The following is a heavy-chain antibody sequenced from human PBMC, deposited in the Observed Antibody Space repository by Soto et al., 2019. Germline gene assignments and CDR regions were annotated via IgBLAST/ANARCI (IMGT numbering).Heavy chain of an antibody. D-gene: IGHD5-12*01. CDR3: ARGYGAFDI. J-gene: IGHJ3*02. CDR1: GGSISSSSYY. Sequence: SETLSLTCTVSGGSISSSSYYWGWIRQPPGKGLEWIGSIYYSGSTYYNPSLKSRVTISVDTSKNQFSLKLSSVTAADTAVYYCARGYGAFDIWGQGTMVTVSS. CDR2: IYYSGST. V-gene: IGHV4-39*01.